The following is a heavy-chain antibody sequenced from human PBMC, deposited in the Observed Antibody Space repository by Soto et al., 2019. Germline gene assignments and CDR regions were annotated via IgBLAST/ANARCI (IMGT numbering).Heavy chain of an antibody. CDR2: ITGNADST. D-gene: IGHD3-10*01. V-gene: IGHV3-23*01. CDR1: GFNFKSFA. Sequence: EEHLLESGGGLVQPGTSLKLSCAASGFNFKSFAMSWVRQAPGKGLEWVAVITGNADSTYYADSVRGRFTISKDNSKNVLVLEMNNLRVEDTAVYYCTREGSLSRVRGILGASSDSWGQGTLVAVSS. J-gene: IGHJ5*01. CDR3: TREGSLSRVRGILGASSDS.